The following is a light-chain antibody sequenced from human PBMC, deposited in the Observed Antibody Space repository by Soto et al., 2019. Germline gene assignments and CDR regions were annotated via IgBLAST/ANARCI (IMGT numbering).Light chain of an antibody. CDR2: AAS. V-gene: IGKV1-39*01. CDR1: QSISSY. Sequence: DIQMTQSPSSLSASVGDRVTITCRASQSISSYLNWYQQKPGKATKLLIYAASSLQSGVPSRFGGSGSGTDFTLTISCLQTEDFTTYYCQQYYSYPRTFGQGTMVDI. CDR3: QQYYSYPRT. J-gene: IGKJ1*01.